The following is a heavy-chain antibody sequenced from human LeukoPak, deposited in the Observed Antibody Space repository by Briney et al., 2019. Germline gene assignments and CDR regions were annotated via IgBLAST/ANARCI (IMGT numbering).Heavy chain of an antibody. V-gene: IGHV1-2*02. CDR1: GYTFTGYY. J-gene: IGHJ5*02. Sequence: ASVKVSCKASGYTFTGYYMHWVRQAPGQGLEWMGWINPNSGGTNYAQKFQGRVTMTRDTSISTAYMELSRLRSDDTAVYYCARVSTDQNPAADNWFDPWGQGTLVTVSS. D-gene: IGHD2-2*01. CDR2: INPNSGGT. CDR3: ARVSTDQNPAADNWFDP.